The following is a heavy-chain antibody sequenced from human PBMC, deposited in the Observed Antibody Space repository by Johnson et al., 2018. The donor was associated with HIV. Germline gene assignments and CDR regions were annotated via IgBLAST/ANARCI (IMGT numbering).Heavy chain of an antibody. D-gene: IGHD2-15*01. CDR3: ARLRSPDAFDI. V-gene: IGHV3-64*01. J-gene: IGHJ3*02. Sequence: VQLVESGGGLVQPGGSRRLSCAASGFTFTNYGMSWVRQAPGKGLEWVSAISGNGGSTYYANSVKGRFTISRDNSKNTLYLQMGSLRAEDMGVYYCARLRSPDAFDIWGQGTMVTVSS. CDR1: GFTFTNYG. CDR2: ISGNGGST.